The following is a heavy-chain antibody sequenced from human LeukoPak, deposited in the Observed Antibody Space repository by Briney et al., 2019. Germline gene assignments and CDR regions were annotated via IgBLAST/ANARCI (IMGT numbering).Heavy chain of an antibody. V-gene: IGHV3-48*03. J-gene: IGHJ4*02. Sequence: GGSLRLSCAASGFTFSSYEMNLVRQAPGKGLEWVSYISSSGSTIYYADSVKGRFTISRDNAKNSLYLQMNSLRAEDTAVYYCARVRYSSSWLEYWGQGTLVTVSS. D-gene: IGHD6-13*01. CDR3: ARVRYSSSWLEY. CDR2: ISSSGSTI. CDR1: GFTFSSYE.